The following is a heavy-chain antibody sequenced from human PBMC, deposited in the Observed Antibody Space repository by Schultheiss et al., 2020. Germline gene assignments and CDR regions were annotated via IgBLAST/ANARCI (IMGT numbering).Heavy chain of an antibody. D-gene: IGHD6-6*01. V-gene: IGHV4-59*12. CDR3: ARDGRPGYYGIDV. J-gene: IGHJ6*02. CDR2: IYYSGST. Sequence: SETLSLTCTVSGGSISSYYWSWIRQPPGKGLEWIGYIYYSGSTNYNPSLKSRVTISVDKSNNQFSLKLSSVTAADTAVYYCARDGRPGYYGIDVWGQGTTVTVSS. CDR1: GGSISSYY.